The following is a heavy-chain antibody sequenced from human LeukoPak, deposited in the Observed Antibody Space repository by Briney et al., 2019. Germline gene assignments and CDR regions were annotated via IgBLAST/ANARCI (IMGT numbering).Heavy chain of an antibody. J-gene: IGHJ4*02. CDR3: AIHYGSGSYFDY. D-gene: IGHD3-10*01. Sequence: SETLSLTCTVSGGSISSSSYYWGWIRQPPGKGLEWIGSIYYSGSAYYNPSLKSRVTIFVDTSKNQFSLRLSSVTAADTALYYRAIHYGSGSYFDYWGQGTLVTVSS. V-gene: IGHV4-39*01. CDR1: GGSISSSSYY. CDR2: IYYSGSA.